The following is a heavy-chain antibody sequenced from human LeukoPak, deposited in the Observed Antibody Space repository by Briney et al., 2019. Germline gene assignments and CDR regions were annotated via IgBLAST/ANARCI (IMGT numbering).Heavy chain of an antibody. J-gene: IGHJ4*02. CDR1: GFTFSSYG. Sequence: PGRSLRLSCAASGFTFSSYGMHWVRQAPGKGLEWVAVISYDGSNKYYADSVKGRSTISRDNSKNTLYLQMNSLRAEDTAVYYCAGRYGDYSNWGQGTLVTVSS. CDR2: ISYDGSNK. CDR3: AGRYGDYSN. D-gene: IGHD4-17*01. V-gene: IGHV3-30*03.